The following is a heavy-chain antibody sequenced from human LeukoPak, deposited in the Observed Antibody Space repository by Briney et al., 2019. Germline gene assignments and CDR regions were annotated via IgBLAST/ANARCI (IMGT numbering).Heavy chain of an antibody. CDR2: IFYSGST. CDR1: GGSIGSYY. D-gene: IGHD6-13*01. Sequence: PSETLSLTCTVSGGSIGSYYWSWIRQPPGEGLDWIGYIFYSGSTNYNPSLKSRVTISVDTSKNQFSLNLTSLTAADTAVYYCARRSGSSYWYFDLWGRGTLVTVSS. CDR3: ARRSGSSYWYFDL. V-gene: IGHV4-59*01. J-gene: IGHJ2*01.